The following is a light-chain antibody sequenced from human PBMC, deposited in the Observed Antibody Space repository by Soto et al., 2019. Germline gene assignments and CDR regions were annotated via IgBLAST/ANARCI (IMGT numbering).Light chain of an antibody. Sequence: DIQMTQSPSTLSASVGDRVTITCRASQSISSWLAWYQQKPGKAPKLLIYDASSLESGVPSRFSGSGSGTEFTLTISSLQPDDFATYYCQHYNSPGWTFGQGTKVDIK. CDR3: QHYNSPGWT. CDR1: QSISSW. J-gene: IGKJ1*01. V-gene: IGKV1-5*01. CDR2: DAS.